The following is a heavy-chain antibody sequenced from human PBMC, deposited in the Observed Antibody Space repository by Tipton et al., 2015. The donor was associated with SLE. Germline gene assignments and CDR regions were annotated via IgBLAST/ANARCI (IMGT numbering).Heavy chain of an antibody. CDR1: GYSFTSYG. Sequence: QLVQSGAEVKKPGESLKISCKGSGYSFTSYGISWVRQAPGQGLEWMGWISAYNGNTNYAQKLQGRVTMTTDTSTSTAYMELRSLRSDDTAVYYCARDDPTVADTLSDPWGQGTLVTVSS. J-gene: IGHJ5*02. D-gene: IGHD6-19*01. CDR2: ISAYNGNT. V-gene: IGHV1-18*01. CDR3: ARDDPTVADTLSDP.